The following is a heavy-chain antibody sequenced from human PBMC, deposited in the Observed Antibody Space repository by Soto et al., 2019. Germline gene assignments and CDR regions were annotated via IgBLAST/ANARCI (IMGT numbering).Heavy chain of an antibody. J-gene: IGHJ4*02. CDR1: GGSFSGYY. V-gene: IGHV4-34*01. Sequence: PSETLSLTCAVYGGSFSGYYWRWIRQPPGKGLEWIGEINHGGSTNYNPPLKSRVTISIDTSKNQFSLKLSSVTAADTAVYYCARGPGTMAKIDYWGQGTLVTVS. D-gene: IGHD3-10*01. CDR2: INHGGST. CDR3: ARGPGTMAKIDY.